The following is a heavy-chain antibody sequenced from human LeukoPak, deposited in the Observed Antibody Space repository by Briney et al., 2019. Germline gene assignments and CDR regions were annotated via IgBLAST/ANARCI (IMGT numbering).Heavy chain of an antibody. CDR2: ISYDGSNK. CDR3: ARCLGSYYGMDV. Sequence: GGSLRLPCAASGFTFSSYAMHWVRQAPGKGLEWVAVISYDGSNKYYADSVKGRFTISRDNSKNTLYLQMNSLRAEDTAVYYCARCLGSYYGMDVWGQGTTVTVSS. CDR1: GFTFSSYA. J-gene: IGHJ6*02. D-gene: IGHD2-15*01. V-gene: IGHV3-30-3*01.